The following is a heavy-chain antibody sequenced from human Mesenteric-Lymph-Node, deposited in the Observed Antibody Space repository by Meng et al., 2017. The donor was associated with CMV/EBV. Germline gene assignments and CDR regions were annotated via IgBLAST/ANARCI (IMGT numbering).Heavy chain of an antibody. CDR1: GDSISNSTYY. V-gene: IGHV4-39*01. Sequence: QPPEPGPGLVKPSETLSLSCIVSGDSISNSTYYWTWIRQPPGKGLEWIGSVHHSGTTYYNPSLKGRLTISVDTSANLFSLRLTTVTAADTATYYCARRGNYDSDYSEYWGQGTLVTVSS. D-gene: IGHD3-22*01. J-gene: IGHJ4*02. CDR2: VHHSGTT. CDR3: ARRGNYDSDYSEY.